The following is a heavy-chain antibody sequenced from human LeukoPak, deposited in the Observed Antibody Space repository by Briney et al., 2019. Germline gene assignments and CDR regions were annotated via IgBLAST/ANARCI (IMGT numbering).Heavy chain of an antibody. CDR3: ARVNGEMATIDY. CDR1: GYTFTSYD. CDR2: MNPNSGNT. Sequence: ASVKVSCKASGYTFTSYDINWVRQATGQGLEWMGWMNPNSGNTGYAQKFQGRVTMTRNTSISTAYMELSSLRSEDTAVYYCARVNGEMATIDYWGQGTLVTVSS. J-gene: IGHJ4*02. D-gene: IGHD5-24*01. V-gene: IGHV1-8*01.